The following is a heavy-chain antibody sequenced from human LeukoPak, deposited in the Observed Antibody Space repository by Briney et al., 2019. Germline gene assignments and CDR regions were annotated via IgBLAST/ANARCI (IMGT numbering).Heavy chain of an antibody. CDR3: ARDLGQLDN. V-gene: IGHV3-66*01. Sequence: GGSLRLSCAASGFTVSNNYMSWVRQAPGKGLEWVSVIYSGGTTFYADSVEGRFTISRDNSKNTLYLQMNSLRGEDTAVYYCARDLGQLDNWGQGTLVTVSS. CDR1: GFTVSNNY. J-gene: IGHJ4*02. CDR2: IYSGGTT. D-gene: IGHD7-27*01.